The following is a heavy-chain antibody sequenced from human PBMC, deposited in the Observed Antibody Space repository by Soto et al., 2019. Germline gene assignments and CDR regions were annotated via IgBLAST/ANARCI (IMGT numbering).Heavy chain of an antibody. D-gene: IGHD3-9*01. CDR1: GGSISSGGYY. CDR3: ARMYYDILTGYYYYGMDV. V-gene: IGHV4-31*03. J-gene: IGHJ6*02. CDR2: IYYSGST. Sequence: SETLSLTCTVSGGSISSGGYYGSWIRQHPGKGLEWIGYIYYSGSTYYNPSLKSRVTISVDTSKNQFSLKLSSVTAADTAVYYCARMYYDILTGYYYYGMDVWGQGTTVTVSS.